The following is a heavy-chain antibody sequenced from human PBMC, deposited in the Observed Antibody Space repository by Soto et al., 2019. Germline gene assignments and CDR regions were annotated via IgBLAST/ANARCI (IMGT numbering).Heavy chain of an antibody. CDR3: ARALIVVVPAASSLYWFDP. CDR1: GGSFSGYY. J-gene: IGHJ5*02. V-gene: IGHV4-34*01. D-gene: IGHD2-2*01. Sequence: SATLSLTCAVYGGSFSGYYWSWIRQPPGKGLDWIGEINHSGSTNYNPSLKSRVTISVDTSKNQFSLKLSSVTAADTAVYYCARALIVVVPAASSLYWFDPWGQGTLVTVSS. CDR2: INHSGST.